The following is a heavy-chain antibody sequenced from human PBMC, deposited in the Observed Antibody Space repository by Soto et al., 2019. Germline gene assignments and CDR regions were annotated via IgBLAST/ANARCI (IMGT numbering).Heavy chain of an antibody. D-gene: IGHD1-26*01. CDR3: ASLVGATRGYSMDV. V-gene: IGHV4-39*01. J-gene: IGHJ6*02. Sequence: SETLSLTCTVSGGSISSSSYYWGWIRQPPGKGLEWIGSIYYSGSTYYNPSLKSRVTISVDTSKNQFSLKLSSVTAADTAVYYCASLVGATRGYSMDVWGQGTTVTVSS. CDR2: IYYSGST. CDR1: GGSISSSSYY.